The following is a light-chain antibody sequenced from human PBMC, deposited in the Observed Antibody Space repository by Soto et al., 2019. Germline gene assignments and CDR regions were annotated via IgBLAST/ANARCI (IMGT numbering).Light chain of an antibody. CDR3: QQYGASPLT. Sequence: EIVLTQSPGILSLHPGERATLSCRASQSVGTSLVWYQQKPGQAPRLLVYGASSRATDIPDRFSGSGSGTDFTLPISTLELEDFEVYSCQQYGASPLTFGGGNKVEIK. J-gene: IGKJ4*01. CDR2: GAS. CDR1: QSVGTS. V-gene: IGKV3-20*01.